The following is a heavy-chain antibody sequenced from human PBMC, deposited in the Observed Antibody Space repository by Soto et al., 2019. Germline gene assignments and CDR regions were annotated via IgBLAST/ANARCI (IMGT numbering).Heavy chain of an antibody. CDR1: GGSISSYY. D-gene: IGHD2-2*01. CDR3: ASGGLDYADY. CDR2: IYYSGST. J-gene: IGHJ4*02. V-gene: IGHV4-59*01. Sequence: QVQLQESGPGLVKPSETLSLTCTVSGGSISSYYWSWIRQPPGKGLEWIGYIYYSGSTNYNPSLKSRVTISVDTSKNQFSLKLSSVTAAETAVYYCASGGLDYADYWGQGTLVTVSS.